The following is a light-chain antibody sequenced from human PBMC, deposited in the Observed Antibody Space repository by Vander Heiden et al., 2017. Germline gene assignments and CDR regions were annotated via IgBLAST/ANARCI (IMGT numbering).Light chain of an antibody. J-gene: IGLJ3*02. V-gene: IGLV1-47*02. Sequence: QSVLTHPPSASGTPGQRVTISCSGSSSNIGSNYVYWYQQLPGTAPKLLIISNNRRPSGVPDRFSCSKSGTSASLAISGLRSEDEADYYCAAWDDSLSGRVFGGGTKLTVL. CDR1: SSNIGSNY. CDR3: AAWDDSLSGRV. CDR2: SNN.